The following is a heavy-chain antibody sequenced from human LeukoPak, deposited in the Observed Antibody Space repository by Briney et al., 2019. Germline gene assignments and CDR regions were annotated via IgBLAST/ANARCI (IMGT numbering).Heavy chain of an antibody. D-gene: IGHD6-6*01. CDR3: AGVGGYSSSSPRLAYYYYYMDV. CDR2: TYYSGST. CDR1: GGSISSSSYY. Sequence: PSETLSLTCTVSGGSISSSSYYWGWIRQPPGKGLEGIGSTYYSGSTYYNPSLKSRVTISVDTSKNQFSLKLSSVTAADTVVYYCAGVGGYSSSSPRLAYYYYYMDVWGKGTTVTVSS. V-gene: IGHV4-39*07. J-gene: IGHJ6*03.